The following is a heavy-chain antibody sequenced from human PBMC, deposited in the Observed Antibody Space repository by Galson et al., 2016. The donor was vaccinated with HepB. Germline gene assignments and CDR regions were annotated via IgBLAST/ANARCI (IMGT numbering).Heavy chain of an antibody. CDR1: GFSLTTTGGI. V-gene: IGHV2-5*02. J-gene: IGHJ5*02. D-gene: IGHD1-14*01. CDR2: IYWDDDK. Sequence: PALVKPTQTLTLTCTFSGFSLTTTGGIVGWVRQPPGQALEWLALIYWDDDKRYSPSLRSRLAITRDTSENQVVLTITDMDPVDTATYYCARSSAPGVGFETWGQGTLVTVSS. CDR3: ARSSAPGVGFET.